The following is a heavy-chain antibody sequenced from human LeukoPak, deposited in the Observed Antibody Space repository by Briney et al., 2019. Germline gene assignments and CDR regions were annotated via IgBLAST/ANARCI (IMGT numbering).Heavy chain of an antibody. J-gene: IGHJ6*03. V-gene: IGHV3-30*02. CDR2: IRYDGSNK. CDR3: AKEQVRTMIVVRANYYYYYMDV. CDR1: GFTFSSYG. Sequence: GGSLRLSCAASGFTFSSYGMHWVRQAPGKGLEWVAFIRYDGSNKYYADSVKGRFTISRDNSKNTLYLQMNSLRAEDTAVYYCAKEQVRTMIVVRANYYYYYMDVWGKGTTVTISS. D-gene: IGHD3-22*01.